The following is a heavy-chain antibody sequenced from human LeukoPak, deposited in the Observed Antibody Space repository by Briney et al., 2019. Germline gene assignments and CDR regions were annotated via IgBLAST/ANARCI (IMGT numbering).Heavy chain of an antibody. CDR3: LREGGGY. Sequence: SETLSLTCTVSGDSISNYYWSSMRQPPGKGLEWIGNIHYSGSTEYNPSLKGRVTITVHTSKTQFSLELSSVTAADTAVYYCLREGGGYWGQGTLVTVSS. J-gene: IGHJ4*02. CDR1: GDSISNYY. CDR2: IHYSGST. V-gene: IGHV4-59*08. D-gene: IGHD3-10*01.